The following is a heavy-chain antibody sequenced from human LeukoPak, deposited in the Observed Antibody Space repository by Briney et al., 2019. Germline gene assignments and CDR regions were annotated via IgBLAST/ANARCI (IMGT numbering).Heavy chain of an antibody. CDR2: IKSKTDGGTT. J-gene: IGHJ6*03. Sequence: PGGSLRLSCAASGFTFSNAWMSWVRQAPGKGLEWVGRIKSKTDGGTTDYAAPVKGRFTISRDDLKNTLYLQMNSLKTEDTAVYYCTTGQENGSGSHYYYMDVWGKGTTVTVSS. CDR3: TTGQENGSGSHYYYMDV. CDR1: GFTFSNAW. D-gene: IGHD3-10*01. V-gene: IGHV3-15*01.